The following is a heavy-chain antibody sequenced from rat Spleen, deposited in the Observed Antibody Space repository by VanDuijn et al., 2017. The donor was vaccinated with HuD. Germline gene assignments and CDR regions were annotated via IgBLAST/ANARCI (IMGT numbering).Heavy chain of an antibody. D-gene: IGHD1-9*01. CDR3: TRGYYGYNYGY. CDR2: ISYDGNNT. CDR1: GFTFSDYY. Sequence: EVQLVESGGGLVQPGRSLKLSCAASGFTFSDYYMAWVRQAPTKGLEWVASISYDGNNTYYPDSVKDRFTISRDNAQNTLYLQMDSLRSEDTATYYCTRGYYGYNYGYWGQGVMVTVSS. V-gene: IGHV5-20*01. J-gene: IGHJ2*01.